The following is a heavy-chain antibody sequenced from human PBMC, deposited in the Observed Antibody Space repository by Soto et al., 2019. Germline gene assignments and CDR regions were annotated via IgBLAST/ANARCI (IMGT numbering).Heavy chain of an antibody. CDR3: TRVDEYINSSDF. V-gene: IGHV3-21*01. D-gene: IGHD2-21*01. Sequence: PGGSLRLSCAASGFHFSTYRMSWVRRAPGKGLEWVSSITANSEYTYHADSLKGLFTIYRDNAKISLYLQMTNLRVDDTALYFCTRVDEYINSSDFGGKGTKVTV. CDR2: ITANSEYT. J-gene: IGHJ4*02. CDR1: GFHFSTYR.